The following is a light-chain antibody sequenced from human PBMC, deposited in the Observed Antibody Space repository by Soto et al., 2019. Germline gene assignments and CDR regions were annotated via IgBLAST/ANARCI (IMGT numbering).Light chain of an antibody. CDR1: QSIANR. CDR2: GAS. J-gene: IGKJ2*01. V-gene: IGKV1-5*01. CDR3: QQYNRSHT. Sequence: DIQLTQSPSILSASGGDRVTITCRASQSIANRLAWYQQKPGKTPKLLIYGASTLESGVPSRFSGSGSGTEFTLTINSLQTDDFATYYCQQYNRSHTFGQGTKLEIK.